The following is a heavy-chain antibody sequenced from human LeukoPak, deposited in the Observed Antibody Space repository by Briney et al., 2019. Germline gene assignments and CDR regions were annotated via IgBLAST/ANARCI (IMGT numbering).Heavy chain of an antibody. Sequence: ASVKVSCKASGYTFTGYYMHWVRQPPGQGLEWMGWINPNSGGTNYAQKFQGRVTMIRDTSISTAYMELSRLRSDDTAVYYCARRIAAAGMYYFDYWGQGTLVTVSS. CDR3: ARRIAAAGMYYFDY. D-gene: IGHD6-13*01. V-gene: IGHV1-2*02. CDR2: INPNSGGT. CDR1: GYTFTGYY. J-gene: IGHJ4*02.